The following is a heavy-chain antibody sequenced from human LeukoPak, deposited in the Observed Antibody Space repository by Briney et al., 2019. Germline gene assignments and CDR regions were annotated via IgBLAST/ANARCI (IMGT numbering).Heavy chain of an antibody. CDR3: ARDRSDFSLLYHYFYMDV. Sequence: GGSLRLSCAASGFSFSNYWMHWVRQAPGKGLEWVAVISYDGSNKYYADSVKGRFTISRDNSKNTLYLQMNSLRVEDTAIYYCARDRSDFSLLYHYFYMDVWGKGTTVTVSS. J-gene: IGHJ6*03. CDR2: ISYDGSNK. CDR1: GFSFSNYW. D-gene: IGHD3-3*01. V-gene: IGHV3-30*03.